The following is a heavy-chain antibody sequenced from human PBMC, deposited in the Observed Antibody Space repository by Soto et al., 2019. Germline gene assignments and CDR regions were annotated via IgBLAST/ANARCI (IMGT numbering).Heavy chain of an antibody. J-gene: IGHJ5*02. D-gene: IGHD2-2*02. Sequence: GKVSGTADGFRFTHYGITWVRQAPGQGLEWMGWISAHNGNTNYAQKLEGRVTMTTDTSTSTAYMEISSLRSDETAVYYCEGAYGSTSTCYSYGLDPWGQVTLVTVS. V-gene: IGHV1-18*04. CDR3: EGAYGSTSTCYSYGLDP. CDR1: GFRFTHYG. CDR2: ISAHNGNT.